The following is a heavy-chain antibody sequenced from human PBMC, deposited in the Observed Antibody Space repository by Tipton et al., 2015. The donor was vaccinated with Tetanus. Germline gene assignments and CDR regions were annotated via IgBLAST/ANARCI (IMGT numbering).Heavy chain of an antibody. Sequence: TLSLTCAVSGGSISSGGFSWHWIRQPPGKALEWIGHIYDSGSSYSNPSLKSRVTISVDRSKNQFSLSLSSVTAADTAMYYCARGLLKYCDYRAFDIWGQGTMVPVSS. CDR3: ARGLLKYCDYRAFDI. D-gene: IGHD4-17*01. CDR1: GGSISSGGFS. CDR2: IYDSGSS. J-gene: IGHJ3*02. V-gene: IGHV4-30-2*01.